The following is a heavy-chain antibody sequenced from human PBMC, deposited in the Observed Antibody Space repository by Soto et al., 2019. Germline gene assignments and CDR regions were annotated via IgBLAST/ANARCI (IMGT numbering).Heavy chain of an antibody. V-gene: IGHV1-69*13. CDR3: ARSVSFRYQLLKRGMDV. CDR1: GGTFSSYA. CDR2: IIPIFATA. Sequence: ASVKVSCKASGGTFSSYAISWVRQAPGQGLEWMGGIIPIFATANYAQKFQGRVMITVDESTSTAYMELSSLRSEDTAVYYCARSVSFRYQLLKRGMDVWGQGTTVTVSS. D-gene: IGHD2-2*01. J-gene: IGHJ6*02.